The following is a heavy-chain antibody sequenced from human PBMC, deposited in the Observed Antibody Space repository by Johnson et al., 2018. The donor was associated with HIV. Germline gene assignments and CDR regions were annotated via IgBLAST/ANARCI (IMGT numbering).Heavy chain of an antibody. Sequence: QVQLVESGGGVVQPGGSLRLSCAASGFTFSSYGMHWVRQAPGKGLEWLAFIRYDGSKRYYADSVKGRFTISRDNAKNSLYLQMNSLRAEDTAVYYCARGRGVNYDSLTGQGGSYDAFDIWGQGTMVTVSS. CDR2: IRYDGSKR. CDR1: GFTFSSYG. CDR3: ARGRGVNYDSLTGQGGSYDAFDI. J-gene: IGHJ3*02. D-gene: IGHD3-9*01. V-gene: IGHV3-30*02.